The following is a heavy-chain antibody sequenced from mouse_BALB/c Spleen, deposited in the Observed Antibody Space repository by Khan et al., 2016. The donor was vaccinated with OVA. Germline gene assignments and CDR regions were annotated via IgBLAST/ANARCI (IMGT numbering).Heavy chain of an antibody. CDR1: GYSITSDYA. J-gene: IGHJ4*01. V-gene: IGHV3-2*02. Sequence: EVQLQESGPGLVNPSQSLSLTCTVTGYSITSDYAWNWIRQFPGNKLEWMGYINYSGSTNYNPALKSGISITRDTSKNQFFLQLNSVTTEDTATYYCARDGSRYNYAMDYWGQGTSVTVSS. CDR3: ARDGSRYNYAMDY. D-gene: IGHD2-3*01. CDR2: INYSGST.